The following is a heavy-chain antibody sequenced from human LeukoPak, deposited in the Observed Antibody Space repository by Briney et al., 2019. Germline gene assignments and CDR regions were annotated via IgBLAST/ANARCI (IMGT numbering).Heavy chain of an antibody. D-gene: IGHD3-3*01. V-gene: IGHV3-21*01. J-gene: IGHJ4*02. CDR1: GFTFSSYT. CDR2: ISSSSSYI. Sequence: PGGSLRLSCAASGFTFSSYTMNWVRQAPGKGLEWVSSISSSSSYIYYADSVKGRFTISRDNADNSLYLQMNSLRAEDTAVYYCARDKVFWSGYQTNQPYYFDYWGQGTLVTVSS. CDR3: ARDKVFWSGYQTNQPYYFDY.